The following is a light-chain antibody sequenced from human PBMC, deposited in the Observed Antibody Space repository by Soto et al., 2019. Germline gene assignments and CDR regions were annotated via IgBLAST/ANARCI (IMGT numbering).Light chain of an antibody. J-gene: IGKJ4*01. CDR3: HQSYITPVT. CDR1: QSISSY. Sequence: DIQMTQSPSSLSASVGDRVTITCRASQSISSYLNWYQQKPGEAPKLLIYAASNLQSGVPSRFSGGGSGTDFTLTITGLQPEDSATYYCHQSYITPVTFGGGTKVEIK. V-gene: IGKV1-39*01. CDR2: AAS.